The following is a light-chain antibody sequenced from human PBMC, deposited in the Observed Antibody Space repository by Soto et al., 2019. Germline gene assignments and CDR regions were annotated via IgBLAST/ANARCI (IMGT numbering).Light chain of an antibody. CDR3: QQGYNHPLT. J-gene: IGKJ5*01. CDR1: QSINNL. V-gene: IGKV1-39*01. CDR2: VAS. Sequence: DIQMTQSPSSLSASVGDRVTITCRASQSINNLLHWFQQKPGEAPKLLIYVASSLQSGVPSRFSGSGSGTDFTLTISNLQPEDFATYCQQGYNHPLTFGQGTRLETK.